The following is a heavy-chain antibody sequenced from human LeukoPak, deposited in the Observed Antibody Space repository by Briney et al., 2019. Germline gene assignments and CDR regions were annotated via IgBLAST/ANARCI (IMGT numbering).Heavy chain of an antibody. Sequence: ASVKVSCKASGYTFTSYDINWVRQATGQGREWMGWMNPNSGNTGFAQKFQGRVTMTRDTSISTAYMELSSLRAEDTAMYYCAKDLMRDRWFGESWGQGTLVTVSS. CDR3: AKDLMRDRWFGES. J-gene: IGHJ5*02. CDR2: MNPNSGNT. D-gene: IGHD3-10*01. V-gene: IGHV1-8*01. CDR1: GYTFTSYD.